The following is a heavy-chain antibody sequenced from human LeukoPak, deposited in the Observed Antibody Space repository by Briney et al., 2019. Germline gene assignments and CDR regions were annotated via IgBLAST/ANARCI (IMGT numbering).Heavy chain of an antibody. Sequence: KPGGSLRLSCAASGFTFSSYSMNWVLQAPGKGLEWVSSISSSSSYIYYADSVKGRLTISRDNAKNSLYLQMNSLRAEDTAVYYCARVGIEYSSSSPLDYWGQGTLVTVSS. CDR1: GFTFSSYS. J-gene: IGHJ4*02. CDR2: ISSSSSYI. V-gene: IGHV3-21*01. D-gene: IGHD6-6*01. CDR3: ARVGIEYSSSSPLDY.